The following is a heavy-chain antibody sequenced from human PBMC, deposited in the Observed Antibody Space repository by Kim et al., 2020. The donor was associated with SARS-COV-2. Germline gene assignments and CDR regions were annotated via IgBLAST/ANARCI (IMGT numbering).Heavy chain of an antibody. CDR2: TYYRSKWYN. J-gene: IGHJ4*02. CDR1: GDSVSSNSAA. CDR3: ARGVRGWLRLRGLYYFDY. V-gene: IGHV6-1*01. D-gene: IGHD5-12*01. Sequence: SQTLSLTCAISGDSVSSNSAAWNWIRQSPSRGLEWLGRTYYRSKWYNDYAVSVKSRITINPDTSKNQFSLQLNSVTPEDTAVYYCARGVRGWLRLRGLYYFDYWGQGTLVTVSS.